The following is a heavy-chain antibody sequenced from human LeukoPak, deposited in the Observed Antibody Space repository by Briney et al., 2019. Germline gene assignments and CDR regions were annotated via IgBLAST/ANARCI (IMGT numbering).Heavy chain of an antibody. CDR1: GFTFSSYG. CDR2: IRYDGSNK. J-gene: IGHJ3*02. CDR3: ARGLYYYDSSGYYLGGEAFDI. Sequence: GGSLRLSCAASGFTFSSYGMHWVHQAPGKGLEWVAFIRYDGSNKYYADSVKGRFTISRDNSKNTLYLQMNSLRAEDTAVYYCARGLYYYDSSGYYLGGEAFDIWGQGTMVTVSS. D-gene: IGHD3-22*01. V-gene: IGHV3-30*02.